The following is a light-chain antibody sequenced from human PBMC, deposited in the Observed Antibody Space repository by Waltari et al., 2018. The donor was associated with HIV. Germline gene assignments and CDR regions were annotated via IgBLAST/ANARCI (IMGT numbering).Light chain of an antibody. CDR2: DSS. CDR1: QSVGGY. Sequence: EVVLTQSPATLSLSPGERASQSVGGYVAWYQQRPGQAPRLLIYDSSNRATGVPARFSASGSGTDFTLTISSLEPEDFAVYYCHQRSKWPLTFGGGTKVEIK. J-gene: IGKJ4*01. CDR3: HQRSKWPLT. V-gene: IGKV3-11*01.